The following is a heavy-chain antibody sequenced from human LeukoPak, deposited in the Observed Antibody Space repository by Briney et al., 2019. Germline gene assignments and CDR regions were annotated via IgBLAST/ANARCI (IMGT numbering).Heavy chain of an antibody. V-gene: IGHV1-3*01. CDR2: INAGNGNT. J-gene: IGHJ5*02. D-gene: IGHD1-26*01. CDR1: GYTFTSYA. CDR3: ARESGEDNWFDP. Sequence: ASVKVSCKASGYTFTSYAMHWVRQAPGQRLEWMGWINAGNGNTKYSQKFQGRVTITRDTSASTAYMELSSLRSEDTAVYYCARESGEDNWFDPWGQGTLVTVSS.